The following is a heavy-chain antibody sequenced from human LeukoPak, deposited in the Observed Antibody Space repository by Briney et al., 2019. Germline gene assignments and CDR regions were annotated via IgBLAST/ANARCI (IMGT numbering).Heavy chain of an antibody. V-gene: IGHV3-48*01. Sequence: GGSLRLSCAASGFAFSSYSLNWVHQAPGKGLEWVSYIGTSSSRIYYADSVKGRFTISRDNAKNSLYLQMNGLRAEDTAVYYCARGPSSQFRTDYWGQGTLVTVSS. J-gene: IGHJ4*02. CDR3: ARGPSSQFRTDY. CDR1: GFAFSSYS. D-gene: IGHD2-2*01. CDR2: IGTSSSRI.